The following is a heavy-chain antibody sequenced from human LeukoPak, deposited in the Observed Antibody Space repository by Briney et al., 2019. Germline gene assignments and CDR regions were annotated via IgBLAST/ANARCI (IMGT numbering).Heavy chain of an antibody. Sequence: PPGGSLRLSCAASGFTFSSYWMSWVRQAPGKGLEWVANIKQDGSEKYYVDSVKGRLTISRDNAKNSLYLQMNSLRAEDTAVYYCARDRSGYDTYFDYWGQGTLVTVSS. CDR1: GFTFSSYW. CDR2: IKQDGSEK. CDR3: ARDRSGYDTYFDY. V-gene: IGHV3-7*01. D-gene: IGHD5-12*01. J-gene: IGHJ4*02.